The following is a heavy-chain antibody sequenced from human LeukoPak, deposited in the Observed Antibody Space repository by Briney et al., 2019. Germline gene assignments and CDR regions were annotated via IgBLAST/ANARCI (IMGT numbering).Heavy chain of an antibody. CDR2: IYYSGST. Sequence: PSETLSLTCTVSGGSISSYYWSWIRQPPGKGLEWIGNIYYSGSTNYNPSLKSRVTLSVDTSKNQFSLKLNSVTAADTAVYYCARVPSGIHDYWGQGTLVTVSS. CDR1: GGSISSYY. CDR3: ARVPSGIHDY. J-gene: IGHJ4*02. V-gene: IGHV4-59*01. D-gene: IGHD3-10*01.